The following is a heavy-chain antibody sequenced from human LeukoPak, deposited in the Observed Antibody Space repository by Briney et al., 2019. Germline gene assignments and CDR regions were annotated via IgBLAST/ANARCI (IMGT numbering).Heavy chain of an antibody. V-gene: IGHV3-66*01. D-gene: IGHD5-18*01. Sequence: RRSLSPSCAPSGCTPSSIFISWVSQAAGHVLGLVSVIYSGVTTYYAESVRARFTIFRDNSKNALYFQMNSLRAEDTAMDYCPREYTYGLGWGQGTMVTVSS. CDR2: IYSGVTT. J-gene: IGHJ4*02. CDR3: PREYTYGLG. CDR1: GCTPSSIF.